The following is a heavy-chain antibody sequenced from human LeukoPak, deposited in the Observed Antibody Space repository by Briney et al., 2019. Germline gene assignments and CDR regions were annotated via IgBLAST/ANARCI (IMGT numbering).Heavy chain of an antibody. CDR1: GGSISSSSYY. J-gene: IGHJ4*02. V-gene: IGHV4-39*07. Sequence: SETLSLTCTVSGGSISSSSYYWGWIRQPPGKGLEWIGSIYYSGSTYYNPSLKSRVTISVDTSKNQFSLKLSSVTAADTAVYYCARDPKAVADLSRDYWGQGTLVTVSS. CDR2: IYYSGST. D-gene: IGHD6-19*01. CDR3: ARDPKAVADLSRDY.